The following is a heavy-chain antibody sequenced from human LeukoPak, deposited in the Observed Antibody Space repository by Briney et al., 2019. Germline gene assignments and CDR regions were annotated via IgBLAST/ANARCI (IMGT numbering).Heavy chain of an antibody. Sequence: SETLSLTCTVSGGSISSSSYYWGWIRQPPGKGLEWIGSIYYSGSTYYNPSLKSRVTISVDTSKNQFSLKLSSVTAADTAVYYCARPVGSDAFDIWGQETMVTVSS. V-gene: IGHV4-39*01. CDR2: IYYSGST. CDR1: GGSISSSSYY. D-gene: IGHD1-1*01. CDR3: ARPVGSDAFDI. J-gene: IGHJ3*02.